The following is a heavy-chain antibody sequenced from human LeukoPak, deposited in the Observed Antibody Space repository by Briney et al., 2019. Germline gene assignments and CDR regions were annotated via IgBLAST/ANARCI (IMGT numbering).Heavy chain of an antibody. CDR1: GGTFSSYA. J-gene: IGHJ4*02. V-gene: IGHV1-69*04. D-gene: IGHD3-10*01. CDR3: ARVSNMVRAPLYFDY. CDR2: IFPILGIA. Sequence: ASVKVSCRASGGTFSSYAISWVRHAPGQGLEWMGRIFPILGIANSAQKFQGRVTITADKSTSTAYMELSSLRSEDTAVYYCARVSNMVRAPLYFDYWGQGTLVTVSS.